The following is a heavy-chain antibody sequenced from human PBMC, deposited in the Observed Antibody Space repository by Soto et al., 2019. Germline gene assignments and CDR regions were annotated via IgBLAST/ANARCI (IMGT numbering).Heavy chain of an antibody. Sequence: GASVKVSCKASGYTFTSYGISWVRQAPGQGLEWMGWISAYNANTNYAQSLQGRLSMSMDTSTSTAYMELESLRSEDTAVYYCARYSSSWYGEVYWGQGTLVTVSS. D-gene: IGHD6-13*01. CDR2: ISAYNANT. CDR3: ARYSSSWYGEVY. V-gene: IGHV1-18*01. CDR1: GYTFTSYG. J-gene: IGHJ4*02.